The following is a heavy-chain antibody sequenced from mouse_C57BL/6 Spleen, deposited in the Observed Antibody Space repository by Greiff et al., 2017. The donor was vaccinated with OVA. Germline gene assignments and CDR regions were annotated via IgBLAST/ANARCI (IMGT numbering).Heavy chain of an antibody. CDR3: ARREDY. V-gene: IGHV1-59*01. Sequence: QVQLQQPGAELVRPGTSVKLSCKASGYTFTSYWMHWVKQRPGQGLEWIGVIDPSDSYTNYNQKFKGKATLTVDTSSSTAYMQLSSLTSEDSAVXYYARREDYWGQGTTLTVSS. J-gene: IGHJ2*01. CDR1: GYTFTSYW. CDR2: IDPSDSYT.